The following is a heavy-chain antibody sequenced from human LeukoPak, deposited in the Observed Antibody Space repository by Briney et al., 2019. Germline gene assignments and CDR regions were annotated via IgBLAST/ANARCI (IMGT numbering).Heavy chain of an antibody. V-gene: IGHV4-59*01. CDR1: GGSISSYY. CDR2: IYYSGST. CDR3: ARARGGDFWFDP. J-gene: IGHJ5*02. D-gene: IGHD2-21*02. Sequence: SETLSLTCTVSGGSISSYYWSWIRQPPGKGLEWIGYIYYSGSTNYNPSLKSRVTISVDTSKNQFSLKLSSVTAADTAVYYCARARGGDFWFDPWGQGTLVTVSS.